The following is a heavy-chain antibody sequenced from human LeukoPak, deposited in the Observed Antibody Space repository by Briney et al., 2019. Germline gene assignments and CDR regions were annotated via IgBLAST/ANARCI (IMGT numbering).Heavy chain of an antibody. CDR1: GFTFSSYS. CDR3: ARDLGRGYDILTGYFDYYYYGMDV. Sequence: GGSLRLSCAASGFTFSSYSMNWVRQAPGKGLEWVSSISSSSSYIYYADSVKGRFTISRDNAKNSLYLQMNSLRAEDTAVYYCARDLGRGYDILTGYFDYYYYGMDVWGQGTTVTVSS. V-gene: IGHV3-21*01. D-gene: IGHD3-9*01. CDR2: ISSSSSYI. J-gene: IGHJ6*02.